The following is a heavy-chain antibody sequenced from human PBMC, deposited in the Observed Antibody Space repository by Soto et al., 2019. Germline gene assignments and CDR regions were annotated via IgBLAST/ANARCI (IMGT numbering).Heavy chain of an antibody. V-gene: IGHV3-13*01. CDR1: GFTFSSYD. CDR3: ARDLKVWGSYRLDAFDI. D-gene: IGHD3-16*02. Sequence: PGGSLRLSCAASGFTFSSYDMHWVLQATGKGLAWVSAIGTAGDTYYPGSVKGRFTISRENAKNSLYLQMNSLRAGDTAVYYCARDLKVWGSYRLDAFDIWGQGTMVTVSS. CDR2: IGTAGDT. J-gene: IGHJ3*02.